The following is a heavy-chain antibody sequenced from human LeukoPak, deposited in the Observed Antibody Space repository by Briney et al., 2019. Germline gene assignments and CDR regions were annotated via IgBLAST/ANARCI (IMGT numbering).Heavy chain of an antibody. J-gene: IGHJ4*02. CDR3: AKGLAIGYYDSSGSGY. D-gene: IGHD3-22*01. V-gene: IGHV3-30*18. CDR2: ISYDGSNK. CDR1: GFTFSSYG. Sequence: GGSLRLSCAASGFTFSSYGMHWVRQAPGKGLEWVAVISYDGSNKYYADSVKGRFTISRDNSKNTLYLQMNSLRAEDTAVYYCAKGLAIGYYDSSGSGYWGQGTLVTVSS.